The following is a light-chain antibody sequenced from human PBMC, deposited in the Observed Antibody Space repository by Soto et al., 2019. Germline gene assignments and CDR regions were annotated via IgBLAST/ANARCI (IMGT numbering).Light chain of an antibody. V-gene: IGLV2-8*01. CDR3: PSYAATYGFFFV. CDR2: EVS. Sequence: QSVLTQPPSASGSPGQSVTISCTGTSSDVGAYNYVSWYQQLPGKAPKLIIYEVSKRPSGVPDRFSGSKSGNTASLTVSGLQVEDEADYYCPSYAATYGFFFVFGTGTKVTV. J-gene: IGLJ1*01. CDR1: SSDVGAYNY.